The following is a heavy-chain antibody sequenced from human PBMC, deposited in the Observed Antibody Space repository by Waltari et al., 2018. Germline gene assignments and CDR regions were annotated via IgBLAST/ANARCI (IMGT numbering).Heavy chain of an antibody. CDR2: ISPIFGTA. V-gene: IGHV1-69*01. CDR1: GGTFSSYA. J-gene: IGHJ2*01. D-gene: IGHD3-10*02. Sequence: QVQLVQSGAEVKKPGSSVKVSCKASGGTFSSYAISWVRQAPGQGLEWMGGISPIFGTANYAQKFQGRVTITADESTSTAYMELSSLRSEDTAVYYCARDLMVGDYWYFDLWGRGTLVTVSS. CDR3: ARDLMVGDYWYFDL.